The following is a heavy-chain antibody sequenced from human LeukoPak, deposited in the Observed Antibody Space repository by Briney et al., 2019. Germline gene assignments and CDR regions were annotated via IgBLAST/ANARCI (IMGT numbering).Heavy chain of an antibody. J-gene: IGHJ6*03. CDR1: GFTFSSHE. D-gene: IGHD1-1*01. CDR3: ARYWNYYYYYMDV. V-gene: IGHV3-48*03. CDR2: ISTSGSRI. Sequence: PGGSLRLSCAASGFTFSSHEMNWVRQAPGKGLEWVSYISTSGSRIYHADSVKGRFTISRDNAKNSLYLQMNSLRAEDTAVYYCARYWNYYYYYMDVWGKGTTVTVSS.